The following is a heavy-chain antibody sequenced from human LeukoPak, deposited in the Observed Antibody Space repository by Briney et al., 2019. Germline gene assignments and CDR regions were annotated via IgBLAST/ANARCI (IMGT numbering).Heavy chain of an antibody. V-gene: IGHV1-69*01. Sequence: GSSVKVSCKASGGTFSSYAISWVRQAPGQGLEWMGGIIPIFGTANYAQKLQGRVTITADESTSTAYMELSSLRSEDTAVYYCARDSSRSSRPPGYYYYMDVWGKGTTVTVSS. CDR3: ARDSSRSSRPPGYYYYMDV. D-gene: IGHD6-6*01. CDR2: IIPIFGTA. J-gene: IGHJ6*03. CDR1: GGTFSSYA.